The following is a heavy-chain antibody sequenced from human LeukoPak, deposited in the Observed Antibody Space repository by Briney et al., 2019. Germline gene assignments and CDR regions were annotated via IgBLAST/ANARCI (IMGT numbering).Heavy chain of an antibody. D-gene: IGHD6-6*01. V-gene: IGHV3-23*01. CDR1: GFTLSNSA. CDR3: AKAWWSTSSGGDSFGI. Sequence: RPGGSLRLSCAASGFTLSNSAMSWVRQAPGKGLEWVSGFSGPGKTYYADSVKGRFTISRDTSKSTLYLQINSLRAEDTAVYYCAKAWWSTSSGGDSFGIWGQGTMVTVSS. J-gene: IGHJ3*02. CDR2: FSGPGKT.